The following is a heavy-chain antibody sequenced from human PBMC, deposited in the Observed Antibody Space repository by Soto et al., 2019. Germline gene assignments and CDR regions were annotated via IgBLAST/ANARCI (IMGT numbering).Heavy chain of an antibody. Sequence: GGSHRLSSTASGLTCISYGMHWVRQATGKGLEWVAVIWYDGSNKYYADSVKGRFTISRDNSKNTLYLQMNSLRAEDTAVYYCARDSVIAAAGPHLYNLDYWGQGTLVTVPQ. CDR2: IWYDGSNK. CDR3: ARDSVIAAAGPHLYNLDY. J-gene: IGHJ4*02. CDR1: GLTCISYG. V-gene: IGHV3-33*01. D-gene: IGHD6-13*01.